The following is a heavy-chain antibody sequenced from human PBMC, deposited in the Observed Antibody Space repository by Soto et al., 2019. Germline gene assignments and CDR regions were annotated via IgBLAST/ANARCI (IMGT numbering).Heavy chain of an antibody. J-gene: IGHJ6*02. V-gene: IGHV3-7*04. D-gene: IGHD3-10*01. CDR1: GFTFSSYW. Sequence: EVQLVESGGGLVQPGGSLRLSCAASGFTFSSYWMSWVRQAPGMGLEWVANIKQDGSEKYYVDSVKGRFTISRDNAKNSLYLQMNSLRAEDTAVYYCARVRGLGAAPPYGMDVWGQGTTVTVSS. CDR2: IKQDGSEK. CDR3: ARVRGLGAAPPYGMDV.